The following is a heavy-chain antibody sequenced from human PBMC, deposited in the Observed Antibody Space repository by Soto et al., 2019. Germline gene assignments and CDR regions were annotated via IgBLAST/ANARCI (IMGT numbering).Heavy chain of an antibody. CDR3: ARENWVKGYWYFDL. V-gene: IGHV3-74*01. CDR1: GFTFSSYW. Sequence: EVQLVESGGGLVQPGGSLRLSCAASGFTFSSYWMHWVRQAPGKGLVWVSRINSDGSSTSYADSVKGRFTISRDNAKNALYLQMTSLRAEDTAVYYCARENWVKGYWYFDLWGRGTLVAASS. D-gene: IGHD7-27*01. J-gene: IGHJ2*01. CDR2: INSDGSST.